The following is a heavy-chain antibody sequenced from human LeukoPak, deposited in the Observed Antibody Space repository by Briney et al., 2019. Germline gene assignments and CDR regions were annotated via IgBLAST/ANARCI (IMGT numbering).Heavy chain of an antibody. Sequence: PGGSLRLSCAASGFTFSNYAMSWVRQAPGKGLEWVSGISGSGDSTYYADSVKGRFTISRDNSKNTVDLQMNSLRVEDTAVYYCAKGLPSIDPQYFQHWGQGALVTVSS. V-gene: IGHV3-23*01. CDR1: GFTFSNYA. D-gene: IGHD3-9*01. CDR3: AKGLPSIDPQYFQH. CDR2: ISGSGDST. J-gene: IGHJ1*01.